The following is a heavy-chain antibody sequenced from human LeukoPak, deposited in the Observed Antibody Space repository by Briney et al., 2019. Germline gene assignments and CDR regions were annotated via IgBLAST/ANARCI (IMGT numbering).Heavy chain of an antibody. Sequence: GGSLRLSCAASGFTFSSYSMNWVRQAPGKGLEWVSSISSSSNYIYYADSVKGRFTISRDNAKNSLYLQMNSLRAEDTAVYYCARDKGSSSPYYYYMDVWGKGTTVTVSS. V-gene: IGHV3-21*01. CDR1: GFTFSSYS. D-gene: IGHD6-6*01. CDR2: ISSSSNYI. J-gene: IGHJ6*03. CDR3: ARDKGSSSPYYYYMDV.